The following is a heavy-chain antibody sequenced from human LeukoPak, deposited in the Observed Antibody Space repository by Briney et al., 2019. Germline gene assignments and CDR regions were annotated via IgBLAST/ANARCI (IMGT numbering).Heavy chain of an antibody. CDR1: GFTFSSYS. D-gene: IGHD2-15*01. CDR3: ARDGDREAADNYYYYYMDV. Sequence: GGSLRLSCAASGFTFSSYSMNWVRQAPGKGLEWVSSISSSSSYIYYADSVKGRITISRDNAKSSLYLQMNSLRAEDTAVYYCARDGDREAADNYYYYYMDVWGKGTTVTVSS. CDR2: ISSSSSYI. J-gene: IGHJ6*03. V-gene: IGHV3-21*01.